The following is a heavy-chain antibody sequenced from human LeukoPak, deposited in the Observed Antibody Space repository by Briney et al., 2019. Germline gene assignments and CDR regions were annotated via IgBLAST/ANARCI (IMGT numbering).Heavy chain of an antibody. V-gene: IGHV4-39*01. CDR2: IYYSGST. CDR1: GGSISSSSYY. D-gene: IGHD6-13*01. CDR3: ARPAADFYYYYGVDV. Sequence: SETLSLTCTVSGGSISSSSYYWGWIRQPPGKGLEWIGSIYYSGSTYYNPSLKSRVTISVDTSKNQFSLKLSSVTAADMAVYYCARPAADFYYYYGVDVWGQGTTVTVSS. J-gene: IGHJ6*02.